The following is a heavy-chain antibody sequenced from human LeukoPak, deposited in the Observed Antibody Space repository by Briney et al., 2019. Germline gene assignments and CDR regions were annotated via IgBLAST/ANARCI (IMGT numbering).Heavy chain of an antibody. V-gene: IGHV4-59*01. CDR3: ARDYVGYYYYGMDV. D-gene: IGHD3-16*01. Sequence: SETLSLTCTVSGGSISSYYWSWIRQPPGKGLEWIGYIYYSGSTNYSPSLKSRVTISVDTSKNQFSLRLTSVTAADTAVYYCARDYVGYYYYGMDVWGQGTTVTVSS. J-gene: IGHJ6*02. CDR2: IYYSGST. CDR1: GGSISSYY.